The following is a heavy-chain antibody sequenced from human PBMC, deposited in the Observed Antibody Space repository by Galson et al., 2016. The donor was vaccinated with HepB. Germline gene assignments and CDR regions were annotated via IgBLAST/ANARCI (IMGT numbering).Heavy chain of an antibody. CDR1: GLSFSDRY. J-gene: IGHJ3*02. Sequence: SLRLSCAGSGLSFSDRYIDWFRQAPGKGLEWVGRIRSKSKSHTTEYAASVKGRFTVSRDDSKSSGFLQMNSLKTEDTAVYYCAADNGRYSFDIWGQGTMVTVSS. CDR3: AADNGRYSFDI. V-gene: IGHV3-72*01. D-gene: IGHD1-26*01. CDR2: IRSKSKSHTT.